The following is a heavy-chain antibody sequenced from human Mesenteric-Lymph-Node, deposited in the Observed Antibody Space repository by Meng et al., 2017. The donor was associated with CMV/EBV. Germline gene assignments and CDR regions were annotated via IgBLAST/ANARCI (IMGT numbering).Heavy chain of an antibody. Sequence: SETLSLTCTVSGGSISSYYWSWIRQPPGKGLEWIGYIYYSGSTNYNPSLKSRVTISVDTSKNQFSLKLSSVTAADTAVYYCAREQWLVHYFDYWGQGTLVTVSS. D-gene: IGHD6-19*01. J-gene: IGHJ4*02. CDR2: IYYSGST. CDR1: GGSISSYY. CDR3: AREQWLVHYFDY. V-gene: IGHV4-59*01.